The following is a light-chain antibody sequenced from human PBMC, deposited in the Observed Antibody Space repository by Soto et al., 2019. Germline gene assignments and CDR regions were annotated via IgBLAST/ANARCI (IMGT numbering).Light chain of an antibody. CDR3: QQGLT. V-gene: IGKV1-5*03. J-gene: IGKJ4*01. CDR1: QSISSW. CDR2: KAS. Sequence: DIQMTQSPSTLSASVGDRVTITCRASQSISSWLAWYQQKPGKAPKLPIYKASSLESGVPSRFSGSGSGTEFTLTISSLQPDDFATYYCQQGLTFGGGTKVEIK.